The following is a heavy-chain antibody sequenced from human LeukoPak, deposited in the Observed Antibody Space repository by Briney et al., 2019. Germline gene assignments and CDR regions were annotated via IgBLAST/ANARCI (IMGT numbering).Heavy chain of an antibody. CDR3: ARVGLGYCSGGTCYPDY. CDR2: ISSSSSYI. V-gene: IGHV3-21*01. J-gene: IGHJ4*02. CDR1: GFTFSSYS. Sequence: PGGSLRLSCAASGFTFSSYSMNWVRQAPGKGLEWVSLISSSSSYIFYADSVKGRFTISRDNAKNSLYLQMNSLRAEDTAVYYCARVGLGYCSGGTCYPDYWGQGILVTVSS. D-gene: IGHD2-15*01.